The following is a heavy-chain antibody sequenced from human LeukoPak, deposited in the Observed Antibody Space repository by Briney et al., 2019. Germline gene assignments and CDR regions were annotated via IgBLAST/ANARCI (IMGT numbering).Heavy chain of an antibody. Sequence: GGSLRLSCSASGFTFSSYEMIWVRQAPGKGLEWISYITGSGDTIYYADSVKGRFTISRDNAKNSLFLQMNSLTADDTAVYYCARERTTIVSGTTIGAYWGQGTLVTVSS. CDR3: ARERTTIVSGTTIGAY. CDR2: ITGSGDTI. J-gene: IGHJ4*02. V-gene: IGHV3-48*03. D-gene: IGHD2/OR15-2a*01. CDR1: GFTFSSYE.